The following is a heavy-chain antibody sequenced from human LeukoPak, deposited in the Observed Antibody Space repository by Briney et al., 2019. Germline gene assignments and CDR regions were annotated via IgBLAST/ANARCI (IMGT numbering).Heavy chain of an antibody. D-gene: IGHD1-14*01. CDR3: ARGPPAAY. CDR1: GYSFPTYW. V-gene: IGHV5-51*01. J-gene: IGHJ4*02. Sequence: GESLKISCKGSGYSFPTYWIGWVRQMPGKGLEWMGIIYPGDSDTRYSPSFEGQVTISADKSGSTAYLQWSSLKASDTTMYYCARGPPAAYWGQGTLVTVSS. CDR2: IYPGDSDT.